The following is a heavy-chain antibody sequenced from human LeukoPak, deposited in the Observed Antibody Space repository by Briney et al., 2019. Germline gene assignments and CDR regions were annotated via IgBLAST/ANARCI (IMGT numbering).Heavy chain of an antibody. CDR2: IYSGGST. Sequence: GGSLRLSCAASGFTVSSNYMSWVRQAPGKGLEWVSVIYSGGSTYYADSVKGRFTISRDNSKNTLYLQMNSLRAEDTAVYYCARPLRDSGYFYFDYWGQGTLVTVSS. CDR3: ARPLRDSGYFYFDY. D-gene: IGHD3-22*01. V-gene: IGHV3-66*04. J-gene: IGHJ4*02. CDR1: GFTVSSNY.